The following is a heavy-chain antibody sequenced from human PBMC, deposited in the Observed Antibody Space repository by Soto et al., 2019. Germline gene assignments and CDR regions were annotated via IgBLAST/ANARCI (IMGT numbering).Heavy chain of an antibody. V-gene: IGHV4-59*01. D-gene: IGHD3-3*01. CDR2: IYYSGST. J-gene: IGHJ6*03. CDR1: GGSISSYY. Sequence: PSETLSLTCTFSGGSISSYYWSLIRQPPGKGLEWIGYIYYSGSTNYNPSLKSRVTISVDTSKNQFSLKLSSVTAADTAVYYCARLSANYDFWSGYYRDDYYYYYMDVWGKGTTVTVSS. CDR3: ARLSANYDFWSGYYRDDYYYYYMDV.